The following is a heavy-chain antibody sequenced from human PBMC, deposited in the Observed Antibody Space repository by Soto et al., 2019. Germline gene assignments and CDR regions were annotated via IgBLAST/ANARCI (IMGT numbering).Heavy chain of an antibody. CDR1: GIIFSTYR. D-gene: IGHD3-3*01. CDR2: IKSDGTVT. CDR3: ARENYDFWSGYYLDY. V-gene: IGHV3-74*01. Sequence: PGGSLRLSCVVSGIIFSTYRMHWVRQAPGKGLVWVSHIKSDGTVTHYTDSVRGRFIISRDNAKQAMFRHMNSLRDQDTAVYYCARENYDFWSGYYLDYWGQGTLVTVSS. J-gene: IGHJ4*02.